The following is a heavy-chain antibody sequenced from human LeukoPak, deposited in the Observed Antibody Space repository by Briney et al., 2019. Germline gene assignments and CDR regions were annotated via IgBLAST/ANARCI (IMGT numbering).Heavy chain of an antibody. Sequence: GASLRLSCAASGITFSSYAMSWVRQAPGKGLEWVSAISGSGGSTYYADSVKGRFTISRDNSKNTLYLQMNSLRAEDTAVYYCATKHGKKRNPSDYWGQGTLVTVSS. D-gene: IGHD1-1*01. CDR1: GITFSSYA. J-gene: IGHJ4*02. V-gene: IGHV3-23*01. CDR3: ATKHGKKRNPSDY. CDR2: ISGSGGST.